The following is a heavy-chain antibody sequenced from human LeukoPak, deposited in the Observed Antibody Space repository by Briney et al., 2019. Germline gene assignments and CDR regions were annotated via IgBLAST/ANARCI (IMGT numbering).Heavy chain of an antibody. CDR3: ARYPLRRFLEWLHNNWFDP. Sequence: GGSLRLSCAASGFTFSSYWMSWVRQAPGKGLEWVANIKQDGSEKYYVDSVKGRFTISRDNAKNSLYLQMNSLRAEDTAVYYCARYPLRRFLEWLHNNWFDPWGQGTLVTVSS. V-gene: IGHV3-7*01. CDR2: IKQDGSEK. J-gene: IGHJ5*02. CDR1: GFTFSSYW. D-gene: IGHD3-3*01.